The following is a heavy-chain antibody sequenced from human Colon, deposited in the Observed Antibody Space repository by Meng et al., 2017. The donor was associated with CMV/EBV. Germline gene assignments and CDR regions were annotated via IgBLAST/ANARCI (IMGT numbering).Heavy chain of an antibody. D-gene: IGHD6-19*01. CDR3: ARRDDFSRGWNYFDY. V-gene: IGHV3-21*04. CDR2: ISSSSSYI. Sequence: ETLSLTCAASGFTFSSYSMNWVRQAPGKGLEWVSSISSSSSYIYYADSVKGRFTISRDNAKNSLYLQMNSLRAEDTAMYYCARRDDFSRGWNYFDYWGRGTLVTVSS. J-gene: IGHJ4*02. CDR1: GFTFSSYS.